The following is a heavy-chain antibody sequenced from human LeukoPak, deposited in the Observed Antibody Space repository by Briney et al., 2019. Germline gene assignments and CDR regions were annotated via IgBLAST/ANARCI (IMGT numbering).Heavy chain of an antibody. CDR1: GGSISSYY. CDR2: IYYSGST. J-gene: IGHJ6*03. CDR3: AKVVIAAAGTNYYYYMDV. V-gene: IGHV4-59*01. D-gene: IGHD6-13*01. Sequence: SETLSLTCTVSGGSISSYYWSWIRQPPGKGLEWIGYIYYSGSTNCNPSLKSRVTISVDTSKNQFSLKLSSVTAADTAVYYCAKVVIAAAGTNYYYYMDVWGKGTTVTVSS.